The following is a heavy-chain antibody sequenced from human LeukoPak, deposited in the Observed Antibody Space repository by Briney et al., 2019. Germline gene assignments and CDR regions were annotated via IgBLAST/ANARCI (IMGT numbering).Heavy chain of an antibody. Sequence: ASVKVSCKASGYTFTGYYMHWVRQAPGQGLEWMGWINPNSGGTNYAQKFQGRVTMTRDTSISTAYMELSRLRSDDTAVYYCARDSSSYCSSTSCYLGYYYYMDVWGKGTTVTVSS. CDR1: GYTFTGYY. CDR2: INPNSGGT. V-gene: IGHV1-2*02. D-gene: IGHD2-2*01. J-gene: IGHJ6*03. CDR3: ARDSSSYCSSTSCYLGYYYYMDV.